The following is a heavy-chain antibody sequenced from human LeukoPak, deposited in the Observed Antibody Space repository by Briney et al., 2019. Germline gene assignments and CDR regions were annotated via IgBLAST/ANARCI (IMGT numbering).Heavy chain of an antibody. J-gene: IGHJ4*02. V-gene: IGHV3-23*01. CDR2: ISGSGGST. D-gene: IGHD3-22*01. CDR1: GFTFSSYV. CDR3: AREPYDSSGYYDY. Sequence: GGSLRLSCAASGFTFSSYVMSWVRQAPGKGLEWVSAISGSGGSTYYADSVKGRFTISRDNSKNTLYLQMNSLRAEDTAVYYCAREPYDSSGYYDYWGQGTLVTVSS.